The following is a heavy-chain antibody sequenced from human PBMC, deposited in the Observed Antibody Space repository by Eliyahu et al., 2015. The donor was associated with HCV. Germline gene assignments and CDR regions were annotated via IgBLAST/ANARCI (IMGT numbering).Heavy chain of an antibody. V-gene: IGHV1-18*01. Sequence: QVQLVQSGAEVKKPGASVRISCKPSGYTFGNYGFVWMRQGPGQGLEWMGWISPYNDSVTYAQKFQGRITMTTDTFTETAYMDLTSLRSDDTAVYYCARVGVWFGESGGVDPWGQGTLVTVTS. D-gene: IGHD3-10*01. CDR2: ISPYNDSV. CDR1: GYTFGNYG. J-gene: IGHJ5*02. CDR3: ARVGVWFGESGGVDP.